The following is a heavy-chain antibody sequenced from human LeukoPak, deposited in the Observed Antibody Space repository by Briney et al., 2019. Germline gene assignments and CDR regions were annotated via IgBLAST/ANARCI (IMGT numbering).Heavy chain of an antibody. J-gene: IGHJ4*02. CDR1: GYTLTELS. Sequence: ASVKVSCKVSGYTLTELSMHWVRQAPGKGLEWMGGFDPEDGETIYAQKFQGRVTMTEDTSTDTAYMELSSLRSEDTAVHYCATRTRKTAAFDYWGQGTLVTVSS. V-gene: IGHV1-24*01. D-gene: IGHD1-1*01. CDR3: ATRTRKTAAFDY. CDR2: FDPEDGET.